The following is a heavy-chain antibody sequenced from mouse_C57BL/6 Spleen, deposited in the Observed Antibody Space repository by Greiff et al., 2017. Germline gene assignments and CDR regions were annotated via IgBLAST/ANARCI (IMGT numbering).Heavy chain of an antibody. J-gene: IGHJ3*01. Sequence: EVQGVESGGGLVKPGGSLKLSCAASGFTFSSYAMSWVRQTPEKRLEWVATISDGGSYTYYPDNVKGRFTISRDNAKNNLYLQMSHLKSEDTAMYYCARVGPYYGSSWFADWGQGTLVTVSA. CDR3: ARVGPYYGSSWFAD. D-gene: IGHD1-1*01. CDR2: ISDGGSYT. V-gene: IGHV5-4*01. CDR1: GFTFSSYA.